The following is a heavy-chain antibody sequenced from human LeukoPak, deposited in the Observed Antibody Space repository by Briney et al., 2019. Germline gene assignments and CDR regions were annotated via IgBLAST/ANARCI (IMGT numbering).Heavy chain of an antibody. V-gene: IGHV3-23*01. CDR3: AKVKEKQQLAH. J-gene: IGHJ4*02. D-gene: IGHD6-13*01. CDR2: ISGSGGST. CDR1: GFTFSSYA. Sequence: GGSLRLSCAASGFTFSSYAMSWVRQAPGKGLEWVSAISGSGGSTYYADSVKGRFTTSRDNSKNTLYLQMNSLRAEDTAVYYCAKVKEKQQLAHWGQGTLVTVSS.